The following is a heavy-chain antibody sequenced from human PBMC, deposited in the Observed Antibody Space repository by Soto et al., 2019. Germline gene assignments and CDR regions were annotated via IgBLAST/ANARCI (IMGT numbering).Heavy chain of an antibody. CDR3: ARVEETISTSGWFDP. J-gene: IGHJ5*02. CDR1: GGSISSGDYY. D-gene: IGHD2-2*01. Sequence: QVQLQESGPGLVKPSQTLSLTCTVSGGSISSGDYYWSWIRQPPGKGLEWIGYIYYSGSTYYNPSLKSRVTISVDTSKRQFSLKLSAVTAADKAVYYCARVEETISTSGWFDPWGQGTLVTVSS. V-gene: IGHV4-30-4*01. CDR2: IYYSGST.